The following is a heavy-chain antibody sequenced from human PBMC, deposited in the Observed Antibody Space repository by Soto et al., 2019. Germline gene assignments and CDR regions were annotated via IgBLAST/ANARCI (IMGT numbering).Heavy chain of an antibody. CDR2: ISKSSTTI. J-gene: IGHJ6*02. CDR3: AIYPPHLYQYGMDV. V-gene: IGHV3-48*02. D-gene: IGHD2-2*02. Sequence: GGSLRLSCIASGFTLSTYSMTWVRQAPGKGLEWLSYISKSSTTINYADSVKGRFTISRDNAKNSVYLEMSSLRDEDSAVYYCAIYPPHLYQYGMDVWGQGTTVTVSS. CDR1: GFTLSTYS.